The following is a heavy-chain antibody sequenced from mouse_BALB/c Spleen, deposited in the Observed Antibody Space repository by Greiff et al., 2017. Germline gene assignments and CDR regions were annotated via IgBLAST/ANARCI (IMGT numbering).Heavy chain of an antibody. CDR1: GYTFTDYA. V-gene: IGHV1S137*01. CDR3: ARRKEMYAMDY. J-gene: IGHJ4*01. CDR2: ISTYYGDA. Sequence: QVQLQQSGAELVRPGVSVKISCKGSGYTFTDYAMHWVKQSHAKSLEWIGVISTYYGDASYNQKFKGKATMTVDKSSSTAYMELARLTSEDSAIYYCARRKEMYAMDYWGQGTSVTVSS.